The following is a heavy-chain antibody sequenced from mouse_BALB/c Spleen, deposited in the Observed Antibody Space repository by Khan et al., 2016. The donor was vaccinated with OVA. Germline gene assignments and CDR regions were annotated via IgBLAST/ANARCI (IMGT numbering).Heavy chain of an antibody. CDR3: ARGDGYYEDAMDY. J-gene: IGHJ4*01. V-gene: IGHV2-9*02. D-gene: IGHD2-3*01. Sequence: VQLKESGPGLVAPSQSLSITCTVSGFSLTSYGVHWVRQPPGKGLEWLGVIWAGGSTNYNSALMSRLSISRDKSKSQVFLKMNSLQTGDTATYYCARGDGYYEDAMDYWGQGTSVTVSS. CDR2: IWAGGST. CDR1: GFSLTSYG.